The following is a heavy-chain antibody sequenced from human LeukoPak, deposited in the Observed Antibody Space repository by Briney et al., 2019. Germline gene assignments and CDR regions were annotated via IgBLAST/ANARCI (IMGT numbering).Heavy chain of an antibody. CDR3: AREITTVTTDLFDY. CDR1: GGTISSGDYY. CDR2: IYYSWCT. Sequence: SQTLSLTCTVSGGTISSGDYYWSWIRQPPGKGLEGIGYIYYSWCTYYNPALKSRVTISVDTSKNQFSLKLSSVTAADTAVYYCAREITTVTTDLFDYWGQGTLVTVSS. D-gene: IGHD4-17*01. J-gene: IGHJ4*02. V-gene: IGHV4-30-4*01.